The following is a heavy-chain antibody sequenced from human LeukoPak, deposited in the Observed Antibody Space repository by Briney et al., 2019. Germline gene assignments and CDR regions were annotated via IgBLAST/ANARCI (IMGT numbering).Heavy chain of an antibody. J-gene: IGHJ4*02. Sequence: SETLSLTCTVSGGSISSGGYYWSWIRQPPGKGLEWIGYIYHSGSTYYNPSLKSRVTISVDTSKNQFSLKLSSVTAADTAVYYCARVLKPGYSSGWYEWWGQGTLVTVSS. D-gene: IGHD6-19*01. CDR1: GGSISSGGYY. CDR3: ARVLKPGYSSGWYEW. V-gene: IGHV4-30-2*01. CDR2: IYHSGST.